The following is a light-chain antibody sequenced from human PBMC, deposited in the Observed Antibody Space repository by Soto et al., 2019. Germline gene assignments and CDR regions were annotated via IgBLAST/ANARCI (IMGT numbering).Light chain of an antibody. CDR2: DAS. J-gene: IGKJ1*01. Sequence: DIQMAQSPSTLSASVGDRVTITCRASQSISSWLAWYQQKPGKAPTLLIYDASRLESGVPSRFSGSGSGTEFTLTISSLQPDDFAIYYCRQYETYFRTFGQGTKVEIK. V-gene: IGKV1-5*01. CDR3: RQYETYFRT. CDR1: QSISSW.